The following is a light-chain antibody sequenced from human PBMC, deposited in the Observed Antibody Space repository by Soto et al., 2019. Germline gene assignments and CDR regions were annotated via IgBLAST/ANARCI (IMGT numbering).Light chain of an antibody. CDR1: SSNIGAGYD. J-gene: IGLJ2*01. CDR2: GNV. Sequence: QSALTQPPSVSGAPGQRVTISCTGNSSNIGAGYDVHWYQQLPGTAPKLLIYGNVNRPSRVPDRFSGSKSGTSASLAITGLQAEDEADYYCQSYDSSLSGSRVFGGGTQLTVL. V-gene: IGLV1-40*01. CDR3: QSYDSSLSGSRV.